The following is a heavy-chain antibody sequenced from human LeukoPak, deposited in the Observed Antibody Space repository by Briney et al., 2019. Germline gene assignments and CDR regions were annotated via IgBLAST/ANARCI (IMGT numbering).Heavy chain of an antibody. J-gene: IGHJ4*02. D-gene: IGHD2-2*02. Sequence: GGSLRLSCAASGFTFSNAWMNWVRQAPGKGLEWVGRIKSETDGGTTDYAAPVKGGFTISRDDPKNTLYLQMDSLKTEDTAVYYCTTDGLYCTTSSCYTRDYWGQGTLVTVSS. CDR2: IKSETDGGTT. CDR3: TTDGLYCTTSSCYTRDY. CDR1: GFTFSNAW. V-gene: IGHV3-15*01.